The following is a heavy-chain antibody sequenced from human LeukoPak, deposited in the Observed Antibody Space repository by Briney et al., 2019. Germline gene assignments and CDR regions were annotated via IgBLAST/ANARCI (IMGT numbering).Heavy chain of an antibody. J-gene: IGHJ4*02. CDR1: GFTFSDYW. Sequence: GGSLRLSCAASGFTFSDYWMHWVRQAPGKGLEWVSLIYSGGSTYYADSVKGRFTISRDNSMNTMFLQMNSLRAEDTAVYYCARVIAARHFDYWGQGTLVTVSS. CDR2: IYSGGST. CDR3: ARVIAARHFDY. D-gene: IGHD6-6*01. V-gene: IGHV3-66*01.